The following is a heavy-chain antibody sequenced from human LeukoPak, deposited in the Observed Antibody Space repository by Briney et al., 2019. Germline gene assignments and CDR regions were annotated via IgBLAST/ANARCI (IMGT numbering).Heavy chain of an antibody. V-gene: IGHV4-4*09. Sequence: SETLSLTCTVSGGSISIYYWAWIRQPPGKGLEWIGYIYTSGGANYNPSLKSRLTMSIDTSKSQFSLNLTSVTAADTAVYYCARLGSATLFDIWGQGTMATVSS. CDR2: IYTSGGA. CDR1: GGSISIYY. D-gene: IGHD6-25*01. J-gene: IGHJ3*02. CDR3: ARLGSATLFDI.